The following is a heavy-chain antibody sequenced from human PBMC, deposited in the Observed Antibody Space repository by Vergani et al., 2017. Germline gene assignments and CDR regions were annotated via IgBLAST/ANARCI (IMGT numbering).Heavy chain of an antibody. Sequence: QVQLVQSGAEVKKPGSSVKVSCKASGGTFSSYAISWVRQAPGQGLEWMGRIIPILGIANYAQKFQGRVPITADKSTSTAYMELSSLRSEDTAVYYCARVGGSSWYLYYYYGMDVWGQGTTVTVSS. CDR2: IIPILGIA. J-gene: IGHJ6*02. CDR3: ARVGGSSWYLYYYYGMDV. D-gene: IGHD6-13*01. CDR1: GGTFSSYA. V-gene: IGHV1-69*04.